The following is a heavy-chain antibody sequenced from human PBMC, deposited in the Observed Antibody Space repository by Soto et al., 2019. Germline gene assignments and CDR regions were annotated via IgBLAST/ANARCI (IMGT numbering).Heavy chain of an antibody. D-gene: IGHD3-22*01. CDR2: IYPGDSDI. Sequence: RGESLKISCMGSGYNFANYWIAWVRQMPGKGLDWLGIIYPGDSDIRYSPSFEGQVTISADKSISTAYLQWSSLKASDTALYYCARLSYYDSSPFDYWGPGTLVTVSS. CDR1: GYNFANYW. CDR3: ARLSYYDSSPFDY. V-gene: IGHV5-51*01. J-gene: IGHJ4*02.